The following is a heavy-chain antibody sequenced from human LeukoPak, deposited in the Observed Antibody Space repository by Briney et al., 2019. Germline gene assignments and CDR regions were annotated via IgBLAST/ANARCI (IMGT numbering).Heavy chain of an antibody. D-gene: IGHD4-17*01. CDR3: AKDLPWNGDYAFYYYYGMDV. Sequence: GGSLRLSCAASGFTFSSYAMGWVRQAPGKGLEWVSAISGSGGSTYYADSVKGRFTISRDNSKNTLYLQMNSLKAEDTGVYYCAKDLPWNGDYAFYYYYGMDVWGQGTTVTVSS. CDR2: ISGSGGST. CDR1: GFTFSSYA. V-gene: IGHV3-23*01. J-gene: IGHJ6*02.